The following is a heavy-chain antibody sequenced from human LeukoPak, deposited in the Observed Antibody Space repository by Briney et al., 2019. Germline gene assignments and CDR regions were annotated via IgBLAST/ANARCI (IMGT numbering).Heavy chain of an antibody. D-gene: IGHD6-19*01. J-gene: IGHJ4*02. CDR1: GYTFTSYD. CDR3: ARARAVAATTDY. V-gene: IGHV1-8*01. Sequence: ASVKVSCKASGYTFTSYDINCVRQATGQGLEWMGWMNPNSGNTGYAQKFQGRVTMTRNTSISTAYMELSSLRSEDTAVYYCARARAVAATTDYWGQGTLVTVSS. CDR2: MNPNSGNT.